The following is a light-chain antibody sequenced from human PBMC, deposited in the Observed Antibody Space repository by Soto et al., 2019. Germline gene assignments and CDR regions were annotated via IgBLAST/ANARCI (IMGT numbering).Light chain of an antibody. CDR1: QSIDTY. J-gene: IGKJ2*01. CDR2: VAS. V-gene: IGKV1-39*01. CDR3: QQSYSTPIYT. Sequence: DIQMTQSPSSLSASVGDRVTITCRASQSIDTYLNWYQYKPGKAPKLLIYVASSLQSGVPSRFSGSRSWTNFTLTISSLQHEDFATYYCQQSYSTPIYTFGEGTKLEIK.